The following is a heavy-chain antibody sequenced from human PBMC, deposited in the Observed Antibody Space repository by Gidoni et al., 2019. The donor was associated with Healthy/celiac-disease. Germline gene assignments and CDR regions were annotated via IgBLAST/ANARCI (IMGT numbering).Heavy chain of an antibody. CDR3: ARAGFGGYSGYERGWDYYGMDV. CDR2: IYHSGST. Sequence: QVQLQESGPGLVKPSETLSLTCTVSGYSISSGYYWGWIRQPPGKGLEWIGSIYHSGSTYYNPALKSRVTISVDTSKNQFSLKLSSVTAADTAVYYCARAGFGGYSGYERGWDYYGMDVWGQGTTVTVSS. D-gene: IGHD5-12*01. CDR1: GYSISSGYY. V-gene: IGHV4-38-2*02. J-gene: IGHJ6*02.